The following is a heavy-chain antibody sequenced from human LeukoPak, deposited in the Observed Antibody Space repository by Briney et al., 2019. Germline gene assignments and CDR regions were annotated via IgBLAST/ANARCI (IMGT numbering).Heavy chain of an antibody. Sequence: GGSLRLSCAASGFTVSSNYMSWVRQAPGKGLEWVSVIYSGGSTYYADSVKGRFTISRDNPKNTLYLQMNSLRAEDTAVYYCVRQLLNYWFDPWGQGTLVTVSS. CDR1: GFTVSSNY. CDR3: VRQLLNYWFDP. CDR2: IYSGGST. J-gene: IGHJ5*02. D-gene: IGHD4-23*01. V-gene: IGHV3-53*01.